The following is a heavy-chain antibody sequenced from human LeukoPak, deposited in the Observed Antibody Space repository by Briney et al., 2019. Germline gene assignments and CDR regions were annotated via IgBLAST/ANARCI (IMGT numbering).Heavy chain of an antibody. Sequence: GGSLRLSCAASGFTFSSYGMHWVRQAPGKGLEWVAVISYDGSNKYYADSVKGRFTISRDNSKNTLYLQMNSLRAEDTAVYYCAKDRYYDSSGYYLVADYWGQGTLVTVSS. J-gene: IGHJ4*02. V-gene: IGHV3-30*18. CDR3: AKDRYYDSSGYYLVADY. CDR1: GFTFSSYG. CDR2: ISYDGSNK. D-gene: IGHD3-22*01.